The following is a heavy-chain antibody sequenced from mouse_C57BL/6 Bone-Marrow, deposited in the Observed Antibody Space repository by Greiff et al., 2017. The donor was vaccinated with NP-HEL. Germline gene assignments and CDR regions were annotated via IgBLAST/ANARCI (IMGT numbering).Heavy chain of an antibody. CDR2: ISNGGGST. CDR1: GFTFSDYY. D-gene: IGHD2-5*01. Sequence: EVKLVESGGGLVQPGGSLKLSCAASGFTFSDYYMYWVRQTPEKRLEWVAYISNGGGSTYYPDTVKGRFTISRDNAKNTLYLQMSRLKSEDTAMYYCARPFYYSNPYYAMDYWGQGTSVTVSS. CDR3: ARPFYYSNPYYAMDY. V-gene: IGHV5-12*01. J-gene: IGHJ4*01.